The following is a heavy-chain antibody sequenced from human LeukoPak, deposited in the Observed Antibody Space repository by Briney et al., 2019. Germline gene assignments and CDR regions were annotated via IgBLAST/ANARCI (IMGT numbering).Heavy chain of an antibody. CDR2: INWDGGST. Sequence: PGGSLRLSCAASGFTFDDYGMSWVRQAPGKGLEWVSGINWDGGSTGYADSVKGRFTISRDNAKNSLYLQMNSLRAEDTALYYCARVVQGVVVPAAIVYYYYYMDVWGKGTTVTVSS. J-gene: IGHJ6*03. CDR1: GFTFDDYG. CDR3: ARVVQGVVVPAAIVYYYYYMDV. D-gene: IGHD2-2*02. V-gene: IGHV3-20*04.